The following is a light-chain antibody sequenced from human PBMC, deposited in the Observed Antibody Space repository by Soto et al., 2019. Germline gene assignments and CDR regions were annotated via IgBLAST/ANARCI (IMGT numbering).Light chain of an antibody. V-gene: IGKV1-9*01. Sequence: PLTQSPSSLSASVGDRVTITYRASQGIDSHLAWYQQKPGKGPKLLIYVASTLQSGVPSRFSGSGSGTDFTLTISNLQPDDFAAYYCQQVHSWPLTFGGGTKVEIK. CDR1: QGIDSH. CDR3: QQVHSWPLT. J-gene: IGKJ4*01. CDR2: VAS.